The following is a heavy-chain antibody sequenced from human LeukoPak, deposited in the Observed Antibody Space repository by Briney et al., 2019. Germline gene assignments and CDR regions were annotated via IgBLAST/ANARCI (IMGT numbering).Heavy chain of an antibody. V-gene: IGHV3-30*18. J-gene: IGHJ6*02. CDR1: GFTFSSYG. D-gene: IGHD1-1*01. CDR2: ISYDGSNK. Sequence: GGSLRLSCAASGFTFSSYGMHWVRQAPGKGLEWVAVISYDGSNKYYADSVKGRFTISSDNSKNTLYLQMNSLRAEDTAVYYCAKDRYLSRPGLYYYYYYGMDVWGQGTTVTVSS. CDR3: AKDRYLSRPGLYYYYYYGMDV.